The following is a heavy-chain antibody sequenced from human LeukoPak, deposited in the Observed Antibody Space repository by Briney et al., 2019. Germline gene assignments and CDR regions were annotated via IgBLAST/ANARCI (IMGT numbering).Heavy chain of an antibody. J-gene: IGHJ4*02. D-gene: IGHD6-19*01. CDR2: IYYTGST. Sequence: SETLSLTCTVSGGSISNYYWTWIRQPPGKGLEWIGYIYYTGSTNYNPSLKSRVTISVDTSKNQFSLKLSSVTAADTAVYYCARHSSGWYDLNLDYWGQGTLVTVSS. CDR1: GGSISNYY. V-gene: IGHV4-59*08. CDR3: ARHSSGWYDLNLDY.